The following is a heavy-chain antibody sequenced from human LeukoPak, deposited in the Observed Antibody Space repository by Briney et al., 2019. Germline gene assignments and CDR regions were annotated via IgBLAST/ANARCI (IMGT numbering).Heavy chain of an antibody. CDR1: GGSISSYY. J-gene: IGHJ4*02. Sequence: EPLSLTCTVSGGSISSYYWSWIRQPAGKGLEWIGRIYTSGSTNHNPSLKSRVTMSVDTSKNQFSLKLSSVTAADTAVYYCATLSDKSDILTGRTSDYWGQGTLVTVSS. CDR3: ATLSDKSDILTGRTSDY. D-gene: IGHD3-9*01. CDR2: IYTSGST. V-gene: IGHV4-4*07.